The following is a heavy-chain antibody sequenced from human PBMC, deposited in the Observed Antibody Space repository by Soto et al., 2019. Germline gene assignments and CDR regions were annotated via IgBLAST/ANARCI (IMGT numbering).Heavy chain of an antibody. CDR1: GFTFSSYA. D-gene: IGHD3-3*01. CDR2: ISGSGGST. J-gene: IGHJ4*02. Sequence: GGSLRLSCAASGFTFSSYAMSWVRQAPGKGLEWVSAISGSGGSTYYADSVKGRFTISRDNSKNTLYLQMNSLRAEDTAVYYCAKDRDRYDFWSGYRGYYFDYWGQGTLVTVSS. CDR3: AKDRDRYDFWSGYRGYYFDY. V-gene: IGHV3-23*01.